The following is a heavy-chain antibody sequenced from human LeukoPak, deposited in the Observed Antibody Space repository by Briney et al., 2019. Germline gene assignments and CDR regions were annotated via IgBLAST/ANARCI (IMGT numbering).Heavy chain of an antibody. Sequence: ASVKVSCKTSGGTFSSYAISWVRQAPGQGLEWMGGIIPIFGTANYAQKFQGRVTITADKSTSTAYMELSSLRSEDTAVYYCARHSRRDPHGDYEDYWGQGTLVTVSS. CDR1: GGTFSSYA. J-gene: IGHJ4*02. CDR3: ARHSRRDPHGDYEDY. CDR2: IIPIFGTA. V-gene: IGHV1-69*06. D-gene: IGHD4-17*01.